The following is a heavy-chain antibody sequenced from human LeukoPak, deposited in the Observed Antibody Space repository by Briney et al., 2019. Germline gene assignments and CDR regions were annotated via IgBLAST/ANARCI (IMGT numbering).Heavy chain of an antibody. D-gene: IGHD3-22*01. CDR3: ARVEVVVGCFDY. Sequence: ASVKVSCKASGYTFTNYYMHWVRQAPGQGLEWMGIINPSGGSATYAQKFQGRVTMTRDTSTSTLYMELSSLRSEDTAMYYCARVEVVVGCFDYWGQGTLVTVSS. V-gene: IGHV1-46*01. J-gene: IGHJ4*02. CDR2: INPSGGSA. CDR1: GYTFTNYY.